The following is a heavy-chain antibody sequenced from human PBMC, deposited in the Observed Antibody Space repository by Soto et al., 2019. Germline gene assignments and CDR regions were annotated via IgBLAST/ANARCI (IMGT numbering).Heavy chain of an antibody. V-gene: IGHV1-2*02. Sequence: RASVKVSCKASGYTFTGYYMHWVRQAPGQGLEWMGWINPNSGGTNYAQKFQGRVTMTRDTSISTAYMELSRLRSDDTAVYYCARSPSIAARTNWLDRWGQVTLVTVSS. CDR1: GYTFTGYY. J-gene: IGHJ5*02. CDR2: INPNSGGT. D-gene: IGHD6-6*01. CDR3: ARSPSIAARTNWLDR.